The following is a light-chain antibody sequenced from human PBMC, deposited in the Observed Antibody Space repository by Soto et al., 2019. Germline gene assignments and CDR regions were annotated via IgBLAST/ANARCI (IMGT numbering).Light chain of an antibody. J-gene: IGLJ3*02. V-gene: IGLV2-18*02. Sequence: QSALTQPPSVSGSPGQSVTISCTGTSSDIGSYDRVSWYQQPPDTAPKLIIYEVYNRPSGVSDRFSGSKSGNTASLTISGLQAEDEADYYCSSFTTSSTWVVAGGTKLTVL. CDR2: EVY. CDR1: SSDIGSYDR. CDR3: SSFTTSSTWV.